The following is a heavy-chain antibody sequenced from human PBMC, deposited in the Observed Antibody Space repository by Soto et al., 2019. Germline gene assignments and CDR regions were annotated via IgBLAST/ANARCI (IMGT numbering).Heavy chain of an antibody. Sequence: GGSLRLSCAASGFTFSNAWMSWVRQAPGKGLEWVGRIKSTTDGGTTDYAAPVKGRFIISRDDSKNTLYLQMNSLKTEDTAVYYCTTESTHSNNWWGQGTLVTVSS. V-gene: IGHV3-15*01. CDR3: TTESTHSNNW. CDR2: IKSTTDGGTT. J-gene: IGHJ4*02. D-gene: IGHD1-20*01. CDR1: GFTFSNAW.